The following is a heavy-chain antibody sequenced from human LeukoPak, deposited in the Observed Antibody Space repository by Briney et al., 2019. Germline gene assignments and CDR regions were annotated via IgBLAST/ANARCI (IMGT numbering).Heavy chain of an antibody. D-gene: IGHD2-15*01. J-gene: IGHJ4*02. CDR2: ISTGSSFI. V-gene: IGHV3-21*01. CDR1: GFTFTDYG. CDR3: ATVACSGGSCYSFDY. Sequence: GGSLRLSCAASGFTFTDYGMNWVRQAPGEGLEWVSSISTGSSFINYADSVKGRFTISRDNAKNSLFLQMNSLRAEDTAVYYCATVACSGGSCYSFDYWGQGTLVIVSS.